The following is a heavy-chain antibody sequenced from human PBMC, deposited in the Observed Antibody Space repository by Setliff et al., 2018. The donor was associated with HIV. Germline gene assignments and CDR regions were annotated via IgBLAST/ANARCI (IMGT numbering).Heavy chain of an antibody. CDR1: GGTFSSYA. CDR3: ARPSDTAMVTVGYYYYGMVV. D-gene: IGHD5-18*01. J-gene: IGHJ6*02. CDR2: IIPIFGTA. V-gene: IGHV1-69*13. Sequence: GASVKVSCKASGGTFSSYAISWVRQAPGQGLEWMGGIIPIFGTANYAQKFQGSVTITADESTSTAYMELSSLRSEDTSVYYCARPSDTAMVTVGYYYYGMVVWGQGTTVTVSS.